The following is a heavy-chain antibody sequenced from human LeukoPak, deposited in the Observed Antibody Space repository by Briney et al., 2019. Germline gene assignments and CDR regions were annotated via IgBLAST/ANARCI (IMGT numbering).Heavy chain of an antibody. V-gene: IGHV3-23*01. CDR2: ISGSGGST. CDR1: GFTFSSYA. Sequence: PGGSLRLSCAASGFTFSSYAMSWVRQAPGKGLEWVSAISGSGGSTYYADSVKGRFTISRDNSKNTLYLQMNSLRAEDTAVYYCAKVQYPFITMIVAYFDYWGQGTLVTVSS. J-gene: IGHJ4*02. CDR3: AKVQYPFITMIVAYFDY. D-gene: IGHD3-22*01.